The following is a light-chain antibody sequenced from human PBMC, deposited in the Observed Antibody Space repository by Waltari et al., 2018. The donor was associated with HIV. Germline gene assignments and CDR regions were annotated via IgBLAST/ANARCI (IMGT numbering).Light chain of an antibody. Sequence: QSALTQPDSVSGSPGQSITISCTGTSSDLGGYNYVSWYQQHPGKAPKLMIYDLTNRPSVVSNRFSGSKSGNTASLTISGLQVEDEADYYCSSYTSSSTWVFGGGTKLTVL. J-gene: IGLJ3*02. V-gene: IGLV2-14*03. CDR2: DLT. CDR3: SSYTSSSTWV. CDR1: SSDLGGYNY.